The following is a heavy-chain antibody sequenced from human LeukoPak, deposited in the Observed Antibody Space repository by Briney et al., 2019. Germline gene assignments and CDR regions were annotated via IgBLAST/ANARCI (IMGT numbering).Heavy chain of an antibody. Sequence: PGGSLRLSCAASGFIFASYPMHWVRQAPGKGLEWVTVISNDVRNKAYADSVKGRFTISRDNSKNTLYLQMDSLRAEDTAVYYCAKDAFDIWGQGTMVTVSS. CDR3: AKDAFDI. CDR1: GFIFASYP. CDR2: ISNDVRNK. J-gene: IGHJ3*02. V-gene: IGHV3-30*04.